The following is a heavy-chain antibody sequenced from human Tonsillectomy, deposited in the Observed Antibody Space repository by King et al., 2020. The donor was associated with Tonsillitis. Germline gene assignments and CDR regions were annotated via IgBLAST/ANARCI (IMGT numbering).Heavy chain of an antibody. CDR3: ASEYFFVSGSEAWFDP. V-gene: IGHV1-46*03. CDR1: EYSFTKYY. CDR2: INPSDGST. Sequence: VQLVESGAEVKKPGASVKVSCKASEYSFTKYYMHWVRQAPGQGLEWMGVINPSDGSTRYAQKFQGRVTMTRDTSTSTVYMELNSLRSEDTAFYYCASEYFFVSGSEAWFDPWGQGTLVTVSS. D-gene: IGHD3-3*01. J-gene: IGHJ5*02.